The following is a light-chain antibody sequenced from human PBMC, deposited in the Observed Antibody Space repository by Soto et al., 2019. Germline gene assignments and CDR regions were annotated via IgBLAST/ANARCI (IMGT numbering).Light chain of an antibody. J-gene: IGLJ1*01. Sequence: QSVLTQPPSVSGAPGQMVTISCTGSSSSIGAGYDVHWYQQLPGTVPKLLIFGNTNRPPGVPARFSASKSGTSASLAITGLQAEDEADYYCQSYDSSLGGFYVFGTGTKVTVL. CDR2: GNT. CDR1: SSSIGAGYD. V-gene: IGLV1-40*01. CDR3: QSYDSSLGGFYV.